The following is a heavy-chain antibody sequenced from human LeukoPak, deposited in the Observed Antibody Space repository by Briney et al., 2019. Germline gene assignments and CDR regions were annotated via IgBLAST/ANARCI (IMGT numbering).Heavy chain of an antibody. D-gene: IGHD4-17*01. Sequence: RPGGSLRLSCAASGFTFSSYAMSWVRQAPGKGLEWVSAISGSGGSTYYADSVKGRFTISRDNSKNTLYLQMNSLRAEDTAVYYCAKVLMTTVTRFHYFDYWGQGTLVTVSS. CDR2: ISGSGGST. CDR3: AKVLMTTVTRFHYFDY. V-gene: IGHV3-23*01. CDR1: GFTFSSYA. J-gene: IGHJ4*02.